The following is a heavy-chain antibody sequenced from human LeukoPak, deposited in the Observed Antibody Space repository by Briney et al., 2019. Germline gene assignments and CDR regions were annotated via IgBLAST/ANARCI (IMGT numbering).Heavy chain of an antibody. V-gene: IGHV4-31*03. CDR2: IYYSGST. CDR1: GGSISSGGYY. D-gene: IGHD2-21*02. CDR3: ARGSCGGDCYSPYYFDY. Sequence: SETLSLTCTVSGGSISSGGYYWSWIRQHPGKGLGWIGYIYYSGSTYYNPSLKSRVTISVDTSKNQFSLKLSSVTAADTAVYYCARGSCGGDCYSPYYFDYWGQGTLVTVSS. J-gene: IGHJ4*02.